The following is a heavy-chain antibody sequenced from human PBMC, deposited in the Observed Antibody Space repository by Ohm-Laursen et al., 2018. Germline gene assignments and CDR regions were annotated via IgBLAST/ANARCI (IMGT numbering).Heavy chain of an antibody. Sequence: SDTLSLTCTVSGGSISTRSHYWGWIRRPPGKGLEWIGSIYYTGDTYYSPSLRSRVTISIDTSKNHFSLKLSSVTAPDTAVYYCVSQIVRDGYDNWGQGTLVTASS. CDR3: VSQIVRDGYDN. CDR1: GGSISTRSHY. J-gene: IGHJ4*02. V-gene: IGHV4-39*02. D-gene: IGHD5-24*01. CDR2: IYYTGDT.